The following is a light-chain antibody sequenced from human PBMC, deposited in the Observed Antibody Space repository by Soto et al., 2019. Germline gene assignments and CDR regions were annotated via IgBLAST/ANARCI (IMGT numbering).Light chain of an antibody. CDR2: DAS. V-gene: IGKV1-5*01. Sequence: DIQMTQSPSSLSASVGDRVTITCRASQSISSWLAWYQQMPGKAPKLLIYDASSLHSGVPSRFSGSGSGTKFTLTIASLQPDDFATYYCQQYETFSGTFGPGTKVDIK. CDR3: QQYETFSGT. J-gene: IGKJ1*01. CDR1: QSISSW.